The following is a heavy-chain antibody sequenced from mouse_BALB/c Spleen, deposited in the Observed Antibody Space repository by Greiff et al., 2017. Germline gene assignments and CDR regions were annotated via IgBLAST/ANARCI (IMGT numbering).Heavy chain of an antibody. D-gene: IGHD1-2*01. CDR3: TRTTATYYFDY. J-gene: IGHJ2*01. CDR1: GFTFSNYW. CDR2: IRLKSNNYAT. Sequence: DVKLQESGGGLVQPGGSMKLSCVASGFTFSNYWMNWVRQSPEKGLEWVAEIRLKSNNYATHYAESVKGRFTISRDDSKSSVYLQMNNLRAEDTGIYYCTRTTATYYFDYWGQGTTLTVSS. V-gene: IGHV6-6*02.